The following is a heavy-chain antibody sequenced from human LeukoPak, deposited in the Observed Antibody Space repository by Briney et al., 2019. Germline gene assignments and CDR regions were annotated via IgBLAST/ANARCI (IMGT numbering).Heavy chain of an antibody. Sequence: SETLSLTCAVYGGSFNDYYWSWIRQPPGKGLEWIGEINHSGSTNYNPSLKSRVTMSVDTSQKQFSLRLTSVRAADTAVYYCARGRYLTTLGGAAAGFLDYWGQGTVVTVSS. D-gene: IGHD6-13*01. CDR1: GGSFNDYY. V-gene: IGHV4-34*01. CDR2: INHSGST. CDR3: ARGRYLTTLGGAAAGFLDY. J-gene: IGHJ4*02.